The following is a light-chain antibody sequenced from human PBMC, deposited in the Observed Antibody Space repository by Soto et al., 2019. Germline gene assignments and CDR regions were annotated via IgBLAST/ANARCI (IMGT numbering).Light chain of an antibody. CDR3: LQYYSYPRT. CDR2: AAS. J-gene: IGKJ1*01. Sequence: AIRMTQSPSSLSASTGDRVTITCRASQGDSSYLAWYQQKPGKAPKLLIYAASTLQSGVPSRFSGSGSGTDFTLTINCLQSEDFATYYCLQYYSYPRTFGQGTRVEIK. CDR1: QGDSSY. V-gene: IGKV1-8*01.